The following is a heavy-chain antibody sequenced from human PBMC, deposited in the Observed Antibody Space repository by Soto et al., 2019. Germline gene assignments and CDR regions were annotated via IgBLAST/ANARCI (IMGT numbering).Heavy chain of an antibody. CDR2: MNPNSGNT. J-gene: IGHJ6*02. CDR1: GYTFTSYD. CDR3: ASGYDILTGFPPRSFYFYGMDV. Sequence: ASVKVSCKASGYTFTSYDINWVRQATGQGLEWMGWMNPNSGNTGYAQKFQGRVTMTRNTSISTAYMELSSLRSEDTAVYYCASGYDILTGFPPRSFYFYGMDVLGQGTTVTGSS. V-gene: IGHV1-8*01. D-gene: IGHD3-9*01.